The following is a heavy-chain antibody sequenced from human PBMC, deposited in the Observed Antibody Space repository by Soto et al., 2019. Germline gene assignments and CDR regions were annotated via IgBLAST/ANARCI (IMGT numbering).Heavy chain of an antibody. Sequence: PGGSLRLSCAASGFTFSSYEMNWVRQAPGKGLEWVSYISSSGSTIYYADSVKGRFTISRDNAKNSLYLQMNSLRAEDTAVYYCARRDIYYYDSSGYYLKVRTFDYWGQGTLVTVSS. J-gene: IGHJ4*02. D-gene: IGHD3-22*01. V-gene: IGHV3-48*03. CDR2: ISSSGSTI. CDR1: GFTFSSYE. CDR3: ARRDIYYYDSSGYYLKVRTFDY.